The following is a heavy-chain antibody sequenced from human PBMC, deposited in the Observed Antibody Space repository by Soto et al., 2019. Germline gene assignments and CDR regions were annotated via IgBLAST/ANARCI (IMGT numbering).Heavy chain of an antibody. D-gene: IGHD3-22*01. CDR3: AKDYHYDSSGYKYFDY. CDR2: ISGSGGST. CDR1: GFTFSSYA. J-gene: IGHJ4*02. V-gene: IGHV3-23*01. Sequence: PGGSLRLSCAASGFTFSSYAMSWVRQAPGKGLEWVSAISGSGGSTYYADSVKGRFTISRDNSKNTLYLQMNSLRAEDTAVYYCAKDYHYDSSGYKYFDYWGQGTLVTVSS.